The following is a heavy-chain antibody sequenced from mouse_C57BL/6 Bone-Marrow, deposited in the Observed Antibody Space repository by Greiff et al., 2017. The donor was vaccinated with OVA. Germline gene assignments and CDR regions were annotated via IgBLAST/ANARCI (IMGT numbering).Heavy chain of an antibody. CDR2: IYPGDGDT. Sequence: QVHVKQSGAELVKPGASVKISCKASGYAFSSYWMNWVKQRPGKGLERIGQIYPGDGDTNYNGKSMGKATLTADKSSSTASVQISSLTSEDSAVYGCARGEGGYWGQGTTLTVSS. J-gene: IGHJ2*01. CDR3: ARGEGGY. CDR1: GYAFSSYW. V-gene: IGHV1-80*01.